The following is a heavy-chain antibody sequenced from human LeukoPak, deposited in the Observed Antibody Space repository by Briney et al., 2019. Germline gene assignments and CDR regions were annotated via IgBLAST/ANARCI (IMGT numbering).Heavy chain of an antibody. V-gene: IGHV4-30-4*08. CDR1: GGPISSGDYY. J-gene: IGHJ5*02. D-gene: IGHD3-3*01. CDR2: IYYSGST. Sequence: SETLSLTCTVSGGPISSGDYYWSWIRQPPGKGLEWIGYIYYSGSTYYNPSLKSRVTISVDTSKNQFSLKLSSVTAADTAVYYCARAGGGDFWSGLGNWFDPWGQGTLVTVSS. CDR3: ARAGGGDFWSGLGNWFDP.